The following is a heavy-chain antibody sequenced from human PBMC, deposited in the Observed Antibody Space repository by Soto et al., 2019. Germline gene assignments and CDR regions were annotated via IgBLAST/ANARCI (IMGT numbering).Heavy chain of an antibody. CDR1: GFTFSSYA. J-gene: IGHJ4*02. V-gene: IGHV3-30*04. CDR2: ISYDGSNK. CDR3: ARGGYCTNGVCYASFDY. D-gene: IGHD2-8*01. Sequence: GGSLRLSCAASGFTFSSYAMHWVRQAPGKGLEWVAVISYDGSNKYYADSVKGRFTISRDNSKNTLYLQMNSRRAEDTAVYYCARGGYCTNGVCYASFDYWGQGTLDTVSS.